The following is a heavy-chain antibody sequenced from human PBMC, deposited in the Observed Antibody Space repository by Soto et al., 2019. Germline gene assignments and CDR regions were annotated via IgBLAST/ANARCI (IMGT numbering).Heavy chain of an antibody. CDR3: AKVKAYYYGSGDPYYFDY. J-gene: IGHJ4*02. V-gene: IGHV3-30*18. CDR2: ISYDGSNK. D-gene: IGHD3-10*01. Sequence: GGSLRLSCAASGFTFSSYGMHWVRQAPGKGLEWVAVISYDGSNKYYADSVKGRFTISRDNSKNTLYLQMNSLRAEDTAVYYCAKVKAYYYGSGDPYYFDYWGQGTLVTVS. CDR1: GFTFSSYG.